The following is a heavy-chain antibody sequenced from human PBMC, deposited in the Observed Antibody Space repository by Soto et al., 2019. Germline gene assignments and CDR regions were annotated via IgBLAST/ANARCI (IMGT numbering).Heavy chain of an antibody. J-gene: IGHJ4*02. CDR1: VLTFSSFP. CDR2: IVLGSGKK. CDR3: AAAYCGDDCYPGALDY. D-gene: IGHD2-21*02. V-gene: IGHV1-58*01. Sequence: GASVKVSCKTSVLTFSSFPVHWARQARGQRLEWIGWIVLGSGKKNYAQEFQERVTITRDMSTSTAYMDLGSLRSEDTAVYYCAAAYCGDDCYPGALDYWGQGTQVTVSS.